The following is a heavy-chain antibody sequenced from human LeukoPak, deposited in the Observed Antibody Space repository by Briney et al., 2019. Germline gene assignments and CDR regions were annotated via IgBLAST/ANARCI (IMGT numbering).Heavy chain of an antibody. V-gene: IGHV3-23*01. D-gene: IGHD1-26*01. Sequence: PGGSLRLSCAASAFSYSDFSMSWVRQAPGEGLEWVSVISGDGLTTDYADSVKGRFTTSRDNLRNIVYLQMYSLRTEDTAVYFCVKDGAQPGYYFDFWGHGTQVTVSS. CDR3: VKDGAQPGYYFDF. J-gene: IGHJ4*01. CDR2: ISGDGLTT. CDR1: AFSYSDFS.